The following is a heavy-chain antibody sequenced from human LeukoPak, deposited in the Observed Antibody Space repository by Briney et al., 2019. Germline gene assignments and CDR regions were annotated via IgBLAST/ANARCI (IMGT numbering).Heavy chain of an antibody. J-gene: IGHJ4*02. CDR3: ASGVITMIYGSSSFDY. V-gene: IGHV1-8*01. D-gene: IGHD3-22*01. Sequence: ASVKVSCKASGYTFTSYDINWVRQATGQGLEWMGWMNPNSGNTGYAQKFQGRVTMTRNTSISTAYMELSSLRSEDTAVYYSASGVITMIYGSSSFDYWGQGTLVTVSS. CDR2: MNPNSGNT. CDR1: GYTFTSYD.